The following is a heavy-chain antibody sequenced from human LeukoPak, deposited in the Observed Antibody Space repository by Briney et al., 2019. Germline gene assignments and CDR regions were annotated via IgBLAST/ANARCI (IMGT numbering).Heavy chain of an antibody. CDR1: GFTFSSYS. J-gene: IGHJ4*02. CDR3: ASQYTSSRIFDD. V-gene: IGHV3-21*01. Sequence: GGSLRLSCAASGFTFSSYSMNWVRQAPGKGLEWVSSISSSSTYVYYADSVKGRFTVSRDNAKNSLYLQMNSLRAEDTAVYFCASQYTSSRIFDDWGQGTLVTVSS. D-gene: IGHD6-13*01. CDR2: ISSSSTYV.